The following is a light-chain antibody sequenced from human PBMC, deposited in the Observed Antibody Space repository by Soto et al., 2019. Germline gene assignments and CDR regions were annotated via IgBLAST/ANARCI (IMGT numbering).Light chain of an antibody. CDR1: QSVSSN. CDR3: QQYDNWPLT. J-gene: IGKJ4*01. CDR2: GAS. V-gene: IGKV3-15*01. Sequence: EIVMKQSPATLPVSPGERATLSCRASQSVSSNLAWYQQKPGQAPRFLIYGASTRATGIPARFSGSGSGIEFTLTISSLQSEDFAVYYCQQYDNWPLTFGGGTKVDIK.